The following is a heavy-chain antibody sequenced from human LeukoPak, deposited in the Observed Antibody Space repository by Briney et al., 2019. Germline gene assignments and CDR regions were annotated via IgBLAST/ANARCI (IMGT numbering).Heavy chain of an antibody. Sequence: SETLSLTCNVSGGSISSGGYYWTWIRQPPGKGLELIGFTYASGTTYYNPSLKKRVTISVHGSKNLFSLNLSSATAADTAVYYCASLPVSYSSTWYGPPWGQGTLVTVSS. J-gene: IGHJ5*02. CDR1: GGSISSGGYY. V-gene: IGHV4-30-2*01. CDR3: ASLPVSYSSTWYGPP. CDR2: TYASGTT. D-gene: IGHD6-13*01.